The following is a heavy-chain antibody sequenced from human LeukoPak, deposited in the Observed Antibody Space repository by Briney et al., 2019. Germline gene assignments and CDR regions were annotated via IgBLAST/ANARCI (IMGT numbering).Heavy chain of an antibody. D-gene: IGHD3-22*01. CDR3: AIVPSYDSSGYTPYWYFDL. CDR2: INPNSGGT. CDR1: GYTFTGYY. V-gene: IGHV1-2*02. Sequence: ASVKVSCKASGYTFTGYYMHWVRQAPGQGLEWMGWINPNSGGTNYAQKFQGRVTMTRDTSISTAYMELSRLRSDDTAVYYCAIVPSYDSSGYTPYWYFDLWGRGTLVTVSS. J-gene: IGHJ2*01.